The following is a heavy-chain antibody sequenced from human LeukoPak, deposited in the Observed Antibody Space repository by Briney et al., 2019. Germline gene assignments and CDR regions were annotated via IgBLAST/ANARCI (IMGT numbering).Heavy chain of an antibody. CDR3: ATGVGDTAMVIDY. CDR1: GYSFTSYW. CDR2: VDPSDSYT. J-gene: IGHJ4*02. Sequence: GESLKISCKGSGYSFTSYWINWVRQMPGKGLEWMGRVDPSDSYTNYSPSFQGHVSISTDKSISTAYLQWNSLKASDTGPYYCATGVGDTAMVIDYWGQGTLVTVSS. V-gene: IGHV5-10-1*01. D-gene: IGHD5-18*01.